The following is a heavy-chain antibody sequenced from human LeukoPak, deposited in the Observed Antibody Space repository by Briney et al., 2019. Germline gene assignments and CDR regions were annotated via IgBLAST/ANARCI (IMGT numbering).Heavy chain of an antibody. CDR2: IYYSGST. J-gene: IGHJ4*02. CDR3: ARYSGWYGSDY. D-gene: IGHD6-19*01. V-gene: IGHV4-39*01. CDR1: GGSLSSSSYY. Sequence: SETLPLTCTVSGGSLSSSSYYWGWVRQPPGTGLEWIGSIYYSGSTYYNPSLKSRVTISVDTSKNQFSLKLSSVTAADTAVYYCARYSGWYGSDYWGQGTLVTVSS.